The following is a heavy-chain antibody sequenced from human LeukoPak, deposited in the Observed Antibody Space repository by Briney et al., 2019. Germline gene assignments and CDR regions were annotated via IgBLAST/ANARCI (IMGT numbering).Heavy chain of an antibody. CDR1: GYTFTSYG. CDR2: ISAYNGNT. J-gene: IGHJ4*02. Sequence: GASVKVSCKASGYTFTSYGISWVRQAPGQGLEWMGWISAYNGNTNYAQKLQGRVTMTTDTSTSTAYMELRSLRSDDTAVYYCAREVLWFSSLTDFDYWGQGTLVTVSS. D-gene: IGHD3-10*01. CDR3: AREVLWFSSLTDFDY. V-gene: IGHV1-18*01.